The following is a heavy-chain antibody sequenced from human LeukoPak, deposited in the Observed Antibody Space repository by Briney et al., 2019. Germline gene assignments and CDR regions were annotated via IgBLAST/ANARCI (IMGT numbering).Heavy chain of an antibody. J-gene: IGHJ4*02. CDR2: ITDSSTST. CDR3: AKGSSSSRPYYFDY. D-gene: IGHD6-13*01. Sequence: PGGSLRLSCAASGFTFNNYVMNWVRQAPGKWLEWVSAITDSSTSTYYADSVKGRFTISRHNSKNTLYLQMNSLRAEDTAVYYCAKGSSSSRPYYFDYWGQGTLVTVSS. V-gene: IGHV3-23*01. CDR1: GFTFNNYV.